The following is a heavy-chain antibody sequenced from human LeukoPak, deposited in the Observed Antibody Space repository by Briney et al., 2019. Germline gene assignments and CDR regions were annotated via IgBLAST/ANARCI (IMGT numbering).Heavy chain of an antibody. J-gene: IGHJ3*02. CDR3: ARDLSLWAQPQAFDI. D-gene: IGHD7-27*01. Sequence: SETLSLTCTVSGGSISSYYWSWIRQPAGKGLEWIGRIYTSGSTNYNPSLKSRVTMSVDTSKNQFSLKLSSVTAADTAVYYCARDLSLWAQPQAFDIWGQGTMVTVSS. V-gene: IGHV4-4*07. CDR1: GGSISSYY. CDR2: IYTSGST.